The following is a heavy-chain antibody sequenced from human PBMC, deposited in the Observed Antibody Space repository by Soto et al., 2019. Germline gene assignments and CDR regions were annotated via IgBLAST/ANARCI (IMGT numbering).Heavy chain of an antibody. V-gene: IGHV4-34*01. CDR2: INHSGST. D-gene: IGHD2-2*01. J-gene: IGHJ5*02. CDR1: GGSFSGYY. Sequence: PSETLSLTCAVYGGSFSGYYWSWIRQPPGKGLEWIGEINHSGSTNYNPSLKSRVTISVDTSKNQFSLKLSSVTAADTAVYYCAREPSRYNWFDPWGQGTLVTVSS. CDR3: AREPSRYNWFDP.